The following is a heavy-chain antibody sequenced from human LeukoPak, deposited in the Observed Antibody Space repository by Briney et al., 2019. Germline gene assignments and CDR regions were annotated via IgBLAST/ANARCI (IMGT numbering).Heavy chain of an antibody. J-gene: IGHJ4*01. Sequence: SETLSLTCTVSGGSISSYYWSWIRQPPGTGLEWIGYIYYSGSTNYNPSLKSRVTISVDTYKTQFSLKLSSVTAADTAVYYCARTTGPGIAAAGEDFWGKGTLVTVSS. D-gene: IGHD6-13*01. CDR1: GGSISSYY. CDR3: ARTTGPGIAAAGEDF. V-gene: IGHV4-59*01. CDR2: IYYSGST.